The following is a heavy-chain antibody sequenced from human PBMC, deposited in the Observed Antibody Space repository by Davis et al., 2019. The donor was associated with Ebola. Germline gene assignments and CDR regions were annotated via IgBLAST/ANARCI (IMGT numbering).Heavy chain of an antibody. D-gene: IGHD6-19*01. V-gene: IGHV4-31*03. CDR2: IYYSGST. CDR3: ARLTLYSSGWYGRDY. Sequence: LRLSCTVSGGSISSGGYYWSWIRQHPGKGLEWIGYIYYSGSTNYNPSLKSRVTISVDTSKNQFSLKLSSVTAADTAVYYCARLTLYSSGWYGRDYWGQGTLVTVSS. J-gene: IGHJ4*02. CDR1: GGSISSGGYY.